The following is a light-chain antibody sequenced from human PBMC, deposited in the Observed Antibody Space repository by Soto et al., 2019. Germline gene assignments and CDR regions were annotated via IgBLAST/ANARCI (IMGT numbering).Light chain of an antibody. CDR1: SSDVGGYNY. Sequence: QSALTQPASVSGSPGQSITISCTGTSSDVGGYNYVSWYQHHPGKAPKLMIFDVSNRPSGVSNRFSGSKSGNTASLTISGLQPEDEADYYCSSYTTRNTSQIVFGTGTKVTVL. CDR2: DVS. CDR3: SSYTTRNTSQIV. V-gene: IGLV2-14*03. J-gene: IGLJ1*01.